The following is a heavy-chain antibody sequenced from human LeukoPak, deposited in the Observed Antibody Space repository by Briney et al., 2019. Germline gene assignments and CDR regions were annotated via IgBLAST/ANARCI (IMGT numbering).Heavy chain of an antibody. CDR2: INRDGSTT. J-gene: IGHJ4*02. Sequence: GGSLRLSCAASGFTFSSYWMHWVRQAPGRGLVWVSRINRDGSTTSYVDSVMGRFTISRDNAKNTLYLQMNSLRAEDTAVYYCARVIYSGWEGELSDWGQGTLVTVSS. D-gene: IGHD6-19*01. CDR1: GFTFSSYW. V-gene: IGHV3-74*01. CDR3: ARVIYSGWEGELSD.